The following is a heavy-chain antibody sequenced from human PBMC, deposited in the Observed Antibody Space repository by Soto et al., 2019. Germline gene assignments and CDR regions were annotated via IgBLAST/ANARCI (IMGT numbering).Heavy chain of an antibody. CDR2: ISSSSSYI. J-gene: IGHJ6*03. CDR1: GFTFSSYS. V-gene: IGHV3-21*01. Sequence: EVQLVEYGGGLVKPGGSLRLSCAASGFTFSSYSMNWVRQAPGKGLEWVSSISSSSSYIYYADSVKGRFTISRENAKNSLYLQMNRLRAEDTAVYYCARGYGDYYYYYMDVGGKGTTVTVFS. D-gene: IGHD4-17*01. CDR3: ARGYGDYYYYYMDV.